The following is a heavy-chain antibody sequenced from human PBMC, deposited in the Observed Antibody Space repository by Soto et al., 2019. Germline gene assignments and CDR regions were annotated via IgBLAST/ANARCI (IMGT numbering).Heavy chain of an antibody. CDR3: ARLQTAVPHY. J-gene: IGHJ4*02. D-gene: IGHD6-13*01. Sequence: QVQLQESGPGLVMPSETLSLTCSVSGDSISGSPYYWGWIRQPPGKRLEWIGSIFHDGYIVYTPSLKSRVTISVDTSKNQFFLKLTSVAAADTAIYFCARLQTAVPHYWGQGILVTVSS. CDR1: GDSISGSPYY. V-gene: IGHV4-39*01. CDR2: IFHDGYI.